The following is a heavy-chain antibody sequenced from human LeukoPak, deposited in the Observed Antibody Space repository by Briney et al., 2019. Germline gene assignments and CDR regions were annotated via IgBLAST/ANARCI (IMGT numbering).Heavy chain of an antibody. Sequence: ASVKVSCKASGNTFTGYYMHWVRQAPGQGLEWMGWINPNSGGTNYAQKFQGRVTMTRDTSISTAYMELSRLRSDDTAVYYCARDSQYSSGWYWFDPWGQGTLVTVSS. V-gene: IGHV1-2*02. D-gene: IGHD6-19*01. CDR3: ARDSQYSSGWYWFDP. J-gene: IGHJ5*02. CDR1: GNTFTGYY. CDR2: INPNSGGT.